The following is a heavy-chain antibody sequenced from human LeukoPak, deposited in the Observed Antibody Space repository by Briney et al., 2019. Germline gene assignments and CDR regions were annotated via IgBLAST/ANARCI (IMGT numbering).Heavy chain of an antibody. CDR1: GFTFSSYA. CDR2: ISGGGGST. V-gene: IGHV3-23*01. Sequence: PGGSLRLSCAASGFTFSSYAMSWARQAPGKGLEWVSAISGGGGSTYYADSVKGRFTISRDNSKNTLYLQMNSLRAEGTAVYYCAKSSNWIFDYWGQGTLVTVSS. D-gene: IGHD6-13*01. J-gene: IGHJ4*02. CDR3: AKSSNWIFDY.